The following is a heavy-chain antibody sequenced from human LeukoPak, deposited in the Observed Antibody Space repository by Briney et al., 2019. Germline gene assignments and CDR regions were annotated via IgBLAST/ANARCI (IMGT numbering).Heavy chain of an antibody. CDR1: GFIFSNTW. D-gene: IGHD3-3*01. CDR2: VKSKTDGGTI. J-gene: IGHJ5*02. V-gene: IGHV3-15*01. Sequence: GGSLRLSCVASGFIFSNTWMSWVRQAPGKGLEWVCRVKSKTDGGTIDYTAPVEGRFTISRDDSKNTLYLQMNSLKTEDTAVYYCTTDRFTWGQGTLVTVSS. CDR3: TTDRFT.